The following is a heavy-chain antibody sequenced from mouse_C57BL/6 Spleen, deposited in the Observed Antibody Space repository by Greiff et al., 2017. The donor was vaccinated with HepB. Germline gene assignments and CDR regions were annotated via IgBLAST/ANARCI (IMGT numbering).Heavy chain of an antibody. Sequence: VQLQQPGAELVRPGSSVKLSCKASGYTFTSYWMDWVKQRPGQGLEWIGNIYPSDSETHYNQKFKDKATLTVDKSSSTAYMQLSSLTSEDSAVYYCARRRCYDYPPMDYWGQGTSVTVSS. CDR3: ARRRCYDYPPMDY. D-gene: IGHD2-4*01. J-gene: IGHJ4*01. CDR1: GYTFTSYW. V-gene: IGHV1-61*01. CDR2: IYPSDSET.